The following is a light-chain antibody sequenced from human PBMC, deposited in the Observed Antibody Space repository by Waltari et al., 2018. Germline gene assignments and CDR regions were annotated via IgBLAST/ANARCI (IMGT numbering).Light chain of an antibody. Sequence: QSALTQPRPVSGSPRQSVTISCTGTSSAVGGYNYVSWYQQHPGKAPKLIIYDVNKRPSGVPDRFSGSKSGNTASLTISGLQAEDEADFYCCSYAGSYILVFGGGTKLTVL. CDR2: DVN. J-gene: IGLJ2*01. V-gene: IGLV2-11*01. CDR1: SSAVGGYNY. CDR3: CSYAGSYILV.